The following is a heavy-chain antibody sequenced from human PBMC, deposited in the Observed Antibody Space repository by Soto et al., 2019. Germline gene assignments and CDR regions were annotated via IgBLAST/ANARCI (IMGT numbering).Heavy chain of an antibody. J-gene: IGHJ5*02. CDR2: IYYSGST. D-gene: IGHD6-13*01. CDR1: GGSISSGDYY. CDR3: ARERPDGSRLDP. V-gene: IGHV4-30-4*01. Sequence: SETLSLTCTVSGGSISSGDYYWSWIRQPPGKGLEWIGYIYYSGSTYYNPSLKSRVTISVDTSKNQFSLKLSSVTAADTAAYYCARERPDGSRLDPWGQGTLVTISS.